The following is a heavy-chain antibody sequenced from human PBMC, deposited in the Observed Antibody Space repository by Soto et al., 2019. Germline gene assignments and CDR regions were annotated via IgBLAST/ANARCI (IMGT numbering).Heavy chain of an antibody. J-gene: IGHJ4*02. CDR2: IIPIFGTA. Sequence: QVQLVQSGAEVKKPGSSVKVSCKASGGTFSSYAISWVRQAPGQGLEWMGGIIPIFGTANYAQKFQGRVTTAADESTSTASMVLSSLRSEATAVYYCARVRIGTTFYSFDYWGQGTLVTVSS. V-gene: IGHV1-69*12. D-gene: IGHD1-7*01. CDR3: ARVRIGTTFYSFDY. CDR1: GGTFSSYA.